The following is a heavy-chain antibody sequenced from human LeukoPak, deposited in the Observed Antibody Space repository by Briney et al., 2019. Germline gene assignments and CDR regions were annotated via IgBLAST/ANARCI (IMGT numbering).Heavy chain of an antibody. J-gene: IGHJ5*02. CDR1: GYTFSTYG. V-gene: IGHV1-18*01. D-gene: IGHD1-26*01. CDR2: INTYNGNT. Sequence: ASVKVSCKASGYTFSTYGIFWVRQAPGQGLEWMGWINTYNGNTNYARNLQGRVTMTTDTSTSTAYMELRSLRSDDTAVYYCARGAGGASSENWFDPWGQGTLVTVSS. CDR3: ARGAGGASSENWFDP.